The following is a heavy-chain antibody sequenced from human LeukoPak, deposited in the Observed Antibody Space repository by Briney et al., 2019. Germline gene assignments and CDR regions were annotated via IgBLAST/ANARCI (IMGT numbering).Heavy chain of an antibody. V-gene: IGHV4-39*07. CDR1: GGSISSSSYY. Sequence: SETLSLTCTVSGGSISSSSYYWGWIRQPPGKGLEWIGSIYYSGSTYYNPSLKSRVTISVDTSKDQFSLKLSSVTAADTAVYYCARSGAGVKKVSCSGGGCYSEAAASRDYWGQGTLVTVSS. CDR2: IYYSGST. CDR3: ARSGAGVKKVSCSGGGCYSEAAASRDY. D-gene: IGHD2-15*01. J-gene: IGHJ4*02.